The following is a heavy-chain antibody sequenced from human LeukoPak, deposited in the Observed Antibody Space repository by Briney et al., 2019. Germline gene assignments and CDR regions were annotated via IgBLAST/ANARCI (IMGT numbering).Heavy chain of an antibody. V-gene: IGHV3-11*01. CDR2: ISSSGSTI. CDR1: GFTFSDYY. D-gene: IGHD3-10*01. Sequence: GGSLRLSCAASGFTFSDYYMSWIRQAPGKGLEWVSYISSSGSTIYYADSVKGRFTISRDNAKNSLYLQMNSLRAEDTAVYYCARAYSDYGSGSYWAPLFDYWGQGTLVTVSS. CDR3: ARAYSDYGSGSYWAPLFDY. J-gene: IGHJ4*02.